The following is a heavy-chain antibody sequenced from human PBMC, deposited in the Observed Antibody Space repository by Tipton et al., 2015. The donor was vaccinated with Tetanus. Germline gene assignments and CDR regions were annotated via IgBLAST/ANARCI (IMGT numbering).Heavy chain of an antibody. V-gene: IGHV4-61*01. CDR1: GDSINSGHHY. J-gene: IGHJ4*02. CDR2: IYYSGST. D-gene: IGHD7-27*01. CDR3: ARIRQVGKPGPFFDY. Sequence: GLVKPSETLSLTCTVSGDSINSGHHYWGWIRQVPGKGLEWIGYIYYSGSTNYNPSLRSRVTISVDTSKNQFSLKLSSVTAADTAVYYCARIRQVGKPGPFFDYWGQGTLVTVSS.